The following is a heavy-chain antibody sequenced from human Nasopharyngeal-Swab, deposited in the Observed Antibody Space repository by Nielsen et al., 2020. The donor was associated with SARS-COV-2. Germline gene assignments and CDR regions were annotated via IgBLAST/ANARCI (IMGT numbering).Heavy chain of an antibody. CDR3: ASAHDCSSTSCYIGAFDI. Sequence: ASVKVSCKASGYTFTSYYMHWVRQAPGQGLEWVGIINPSGGSTSYAQKFQGRVTMTRDTSTSTVYMELSSLRSEDTAVYYCASAHDCSSTSCYIGAFDIWGQGTMVTVSS. J-gene: IGHJ3*02. D-gene: IGHD2-2*02. V-gene: IGHV1-46*01. CDR1: GYTFTSYY. CDR2: INPSGGST.